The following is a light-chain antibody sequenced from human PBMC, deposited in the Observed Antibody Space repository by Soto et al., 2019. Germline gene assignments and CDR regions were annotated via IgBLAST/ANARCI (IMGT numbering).Light chain of an antibody. CDR3: TVWDDSLRGRL. J-gene: IGLJ2*01. Sequence: QSVLTQPPSASGTPGQRVTISCSGSSSIESNFVYWYQQFPGTAPRLLIYRNNQRPSGVPDRFSGSKSGTSASLAISALRSEDEADYYCTVWDDSLRGRLFGGGTKLTVL. CDR2: RNN. CDR1: SSIESNF. V-gene: IGLV1-47*01.